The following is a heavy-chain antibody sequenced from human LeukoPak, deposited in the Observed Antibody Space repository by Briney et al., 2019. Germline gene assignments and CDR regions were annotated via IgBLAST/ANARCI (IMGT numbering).Heavy chain of an antibody. Sequence: GGSLRLSFAASGFTLSSYSMNWVRPAPGKGLEWVSSISSSSSYIYYADSVKGRFTISRDNAKNSLYLQMNSLRAEDTAVYYCARVRCSGGSCYSRAFDIWGQGTMVTVSS. V-gene: IGHV3-21*01. CDR2: ISSSSSYI. CDR1: GFTLSSYS. J-gene: IGHJ3*02. CDR3: ARVRCSGGSCYSRAFDI. D-gene: IGHD2-15*01.